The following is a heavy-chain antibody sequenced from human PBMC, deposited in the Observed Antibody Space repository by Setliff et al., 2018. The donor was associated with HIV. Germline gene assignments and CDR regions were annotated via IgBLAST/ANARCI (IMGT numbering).Heavy chain of an antibody. CDR3: ARFGAARLFDY. CDR2: IYYSGST. V-gene: IGHV4-59*12. CDR1: GDSISSYY. Sequence: SETLSLTCTVSGDSISSYYWTWIRQSPGKGLEWIGNIYYSGSTNFNPSLKGRVTISLDTSKNQFSLKLSSVTAADTAVYYCARFGAARLFDYWGQGTLVTVSS. D-gene: IGHD6-6*01. J-gene: IGHJ4*02.